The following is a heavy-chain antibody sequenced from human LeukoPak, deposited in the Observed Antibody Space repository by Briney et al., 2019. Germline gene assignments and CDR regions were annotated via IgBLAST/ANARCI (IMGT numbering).Heavy chain of an antibody. CDR2: IYYSGST. Sequence: SETLSLTCSVSGGSITTYNWNWSWIRQPPGKGLEWIGYIYYSGSTYYNPFLRSRVTISVETSKNQLSLKLSSVTAADTAVYYCAREGLRPRENVFDIWGQGAKVTVSS. V-gene: IGHV4-59*08. CDR1: GGSITTYN. D-gene: IGHD3-16*01. CDR3: AREGLRPRENVFDI. J-gene: IGHJ3*02.